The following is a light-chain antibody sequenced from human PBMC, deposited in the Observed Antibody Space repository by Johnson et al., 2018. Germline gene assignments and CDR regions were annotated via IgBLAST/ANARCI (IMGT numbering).Light chain of an antibody. J-gene: IGLJ1*01. Sequence: SVFTQPPSVSAAPGQKVTISCSGSSSNIGNNYVSWYQQLPGTAPKLLIYENNKRPSGIPDRFSGSKSGTSATLGITGLPTGDEADYYCGTWDSSLSAGNVFGTGTKVTVL. V-gene: IGLV1-51*02. CDR2: ENN. CDR3: GTWDSSLSAGNV. CDR1: SSNIGNNY.